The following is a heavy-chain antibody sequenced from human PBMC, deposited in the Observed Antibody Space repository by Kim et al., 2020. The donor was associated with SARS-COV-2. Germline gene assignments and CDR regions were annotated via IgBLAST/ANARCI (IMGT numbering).Heavy chain of an antibody. V-gene: IGHV1-46*01. CDR3: ASLSGSYHY. Sequence: GSTSYGQKFPGRVTMTRDTSTSTVYMELSSLRSEDTAVYYCASLSGSYHYWGQGTLVTVSS. CDR2: GST. D-gene: IGHD1-26*01. J-gene: IGHJ4*02.